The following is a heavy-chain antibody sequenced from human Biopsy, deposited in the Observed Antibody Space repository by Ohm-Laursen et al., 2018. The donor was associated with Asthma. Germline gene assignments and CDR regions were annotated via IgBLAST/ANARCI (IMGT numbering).Heavy chain of an antibody. J-gene: IGHJ1*01. CDR2: IKHDGTEK. Sequence: GSLRLSYTASGFTFGDYWMSWVRQVPGKGLEWVANIKHDGTEKNHVDSLKGRFTISRDNAKNSLYLQMNSLRAEDTAVYYCARTFHFWSPYHAEHYQLWGQGTLVTVPS. D-gene: IGHD3-3*02. CDR1: GFTFGDYW. V-gene: IGHV3-7*01. CDR3: ARTFHFWSPYHAEHYQL.